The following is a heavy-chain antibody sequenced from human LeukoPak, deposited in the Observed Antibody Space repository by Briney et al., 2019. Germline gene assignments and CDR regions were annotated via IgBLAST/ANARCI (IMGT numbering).Heavy chain of an antibody. CDR3: AKDKYQLLSFDY. D-gene: IGHD2-2*01. CDR1: GFTFSSYE. J-gene: IGHJ4*02. CDR2: ISSSGSTI. V-gene: IGHV3-48*03. Sequence: PGGSLRLSCAASGFTFSSYEMNWVRQAPGKGLEWVSYISSSGSTIYHADSVKGRFTISRDNAKNSLFLQMNNLRAEDTAVYYCAKDKYQLLSFDYWGQGTLVTVSS.